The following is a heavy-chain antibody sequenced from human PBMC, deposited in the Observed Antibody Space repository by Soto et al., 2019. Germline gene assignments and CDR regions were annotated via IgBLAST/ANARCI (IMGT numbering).Heavy chain of an antibody. J-gene: IGHJ3*02. CDR3: ARESKTGYCSSTSCTGVFDI. Sequence: GASVKVSCKASGYTFTSYGISWVRQAPGQGLEWMGWISAYNGNTNYAQKLQGRVTMTTDTSTSTAYMELRSLRSDDTAVYYCARESKTGYCSSTSCTGVFDIWGQGTMVTVSS. V-gene: IGHV1-18*01. D-gene: IGHD2-2*03. CDR1: GYTFTSYG. CDR2: ISAYNGNT.